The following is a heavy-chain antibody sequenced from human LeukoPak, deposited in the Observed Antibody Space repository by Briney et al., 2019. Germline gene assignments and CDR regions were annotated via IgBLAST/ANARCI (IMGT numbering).Heavy chain of an antibody. CDR1: GFTFSSYG. J-gene: IGHJ4*02. CDR3: VTVSSFDY. CDR2: IRNKANSHTT. V-gene: IGHV3-72*01. Sequence: AGTLRLSCAASGFTFSSYGMHWVRQAPGKGLEWAGRIRNKANSHTTEYAASVKDRFTISRDDSKNSLYLQMNSLETEDTAVYYCVTVSSFDYWGQGTLVTVSS.